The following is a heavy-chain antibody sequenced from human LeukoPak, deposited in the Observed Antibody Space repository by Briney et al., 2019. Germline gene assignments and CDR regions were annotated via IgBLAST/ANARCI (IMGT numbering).Heavy chain of an antibody. J-gene: IGHJ6*02. Sequence: ASVKVSCKASGGTFSSYAISWVRQAPGQGLEWMGGIIPIFGTANYAQKFQGRVTITADESTSTAYMELSSLRSEDTAVYCCAIGYCSGGSCYSYYYYGMDVWGQGTTVTVPS. V-gene: IGHV1-69*13. CDR1: GGTFSSYA. CDR3: AIGYCSGGSCYSYYYYGMDV. CDR2: IIPIFGTA. D-gene: IGHD2-15*01.